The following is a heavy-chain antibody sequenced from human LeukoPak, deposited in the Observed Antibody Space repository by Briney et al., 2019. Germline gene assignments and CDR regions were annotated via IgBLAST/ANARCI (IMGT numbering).Heavy chain of an antibody. CDR1: GYTFTSYD. CDR3: ARGGYYDSSGYYEVFNY. V-gene: IGHV1-8*01. CDR2: MNPNSGNT. J-gene: IGHJ4*02. Sequence: ASVKVSCTASGYTFTSYDINWVRQATGQGLEWMGWMNPNSGNTGYAQKFQGRVTMTRNTSISTAYMELSSLRSEDTAVYYCARGGYYDSSGYYEVFNYWGQGTLVTVSS. D-gene: IGHD3-22*01.